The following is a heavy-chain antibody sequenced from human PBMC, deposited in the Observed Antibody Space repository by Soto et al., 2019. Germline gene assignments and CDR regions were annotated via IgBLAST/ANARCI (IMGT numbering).Heavy chain of an antibody. D-gene: IGHD3-22*01. CDR2: FDPEDGET. J-gene: IGHJ6*02. CDR1: GYTLTELS. V-gene: IGHV1-24*01. CDR3: ATGFVTMIATDYYYYYGMDV. Sequence: GASVKVSCKVSGYTLTELSMHWVRRAPGKGLEWMGGFDPEDGETIYAQKFQGRVTMTEDTSTDTAYMELSSLRSEDTAVYYCATGFVTMIATDYYYYYGMDVWGQGTTVTVSS.